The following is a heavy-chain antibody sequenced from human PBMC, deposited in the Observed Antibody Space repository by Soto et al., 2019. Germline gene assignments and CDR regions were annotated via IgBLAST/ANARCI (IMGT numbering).Heavy chain of an antibody. J-gene: IGHJ4*02. Sequence: QVQLVQSGAEVKKPGSSVKVSCKASGGTFSSYTISWVRQAPGQGLEWMGRIIPILGIANYAQKFQGRVTLTADKSTSTAYMELSSLRSEDTAVYYCARDHGDGYNHDDYWGQGTLVTVSS. D-gene: IGHD5-12*01. CDR2: IIPILGIA. CDR3: ARDHGDGYNHDDY. CDR1: GGTFSSYT. V-gene: IGHV1-69*08.